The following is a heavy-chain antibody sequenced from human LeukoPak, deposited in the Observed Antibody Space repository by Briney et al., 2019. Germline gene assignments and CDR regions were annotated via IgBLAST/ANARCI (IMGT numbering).Heavy chain of an antibody. CDR1: GGTFSSYA. CDR2: IIPILGIA. CDR3: ARGSLRIVGSQLNYFDY. D-gene: IGHD1-26*01. Sequence: ASVKVSCKASGGTFSSYAISWVRQAPGQGLEWMGRIIPILGIANYAQKFQGRVTITTDESTSTAYMELSSLRSEDTAVYYCARGSLRIVGSQLNYFDYWGQGTLVTVSS. V-gene: IGHV1-69*04. J-gene: IGHJ4*02.